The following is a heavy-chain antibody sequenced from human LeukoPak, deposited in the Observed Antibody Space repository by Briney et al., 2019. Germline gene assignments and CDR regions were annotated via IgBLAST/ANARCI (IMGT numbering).Heavy chain of an antibody. J-gene: IGHJ4*02. Sequence: PGGSLRLSCAASGFTFSSYWMSWVRQAPGKGLEWVANIKQDGSEKYYVDSVKGRFTISRDNAKNSPYLQMSSLRAEDTAVYYCARVISPTYYYDSSGYFDYWGQGTLVTVSS. V-gene: IGHV3-7*01. CDR2: IKQDGSEK. D-gene: IGHD3-22*01. CDR3: ARVISPTYYYDSSGYFDY. CDR1: GFTFSSYW.